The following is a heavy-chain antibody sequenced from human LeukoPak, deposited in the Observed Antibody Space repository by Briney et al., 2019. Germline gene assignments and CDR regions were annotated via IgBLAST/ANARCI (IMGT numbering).Heavy chain of an antibody. Sequence: SETLSLTCAVSGYSISSGYYWSWIRQPPGKGLEWIGYIYYSVSTNYNPSLKSRVTISVDTSKNQFSLKLSSVTAADTAVYYCVRVRGIAGRWVFDYWGQGTLVTVSS. D-gene: IGHD6-6*01. V-gene: IGHV4-61*01. CDR1: GYSISSGYY. CDR3: VRVRGIAGRWVFDY. J-gene: IGHJ4*02. CDR2: IYYSVST.